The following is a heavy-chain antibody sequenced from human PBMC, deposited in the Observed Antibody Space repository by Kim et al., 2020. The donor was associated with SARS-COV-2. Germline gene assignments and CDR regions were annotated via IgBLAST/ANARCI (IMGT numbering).Heavy chain of an antibody. CDR2: INHSGST. CDR3: ARDGTLPDYDYMWGSYCGEYFQH. CDR1: GGSFSKYY. J-gene: IGHJ1*01. D-gene: IGHD3-16*01. Sequence: SETLSLTCGVYGGSFSKYYWSWIRQPPGKGLEWIGEINHSGSTNYNPSLKSRVTISLDMSKNRFSLKLSPGTAADTAVYDCARDGTLPDYDYMWGSYCGEYFQHWGQGALVTVSS. V-gene: IGHV4-34*01.